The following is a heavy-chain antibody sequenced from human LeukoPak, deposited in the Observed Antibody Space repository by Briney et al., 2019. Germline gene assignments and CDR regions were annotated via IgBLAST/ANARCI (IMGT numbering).Heavy chain of an antibody. Sequence: ASVKVSRKASGYTFTSYGISWVRQAPGQGLEWVGWISTYNGNTNYAQKLQGRVTMTTDTSTSTAYMELRSLRSDDTAVYYCGVPAAIWGQGTLVTVSS. D-gene: IGHD2-2*02. V-gene: IGHV1-18*01. J-gene: IGHJ4*02. CDR2: ISTYNGNT. CDR3: GVPAAI. CDR1: GYTFTSYG.